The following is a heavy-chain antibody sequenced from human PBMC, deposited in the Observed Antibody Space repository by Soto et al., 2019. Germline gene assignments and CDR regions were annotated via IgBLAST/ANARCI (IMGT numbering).Heavy chain of an antibody. CDR1: GFTFSSYS. D-gene: IGHD2-15*01. CDR3: ARDLVVVAALLNWFDP. J-gene: IGHJ5*02. Sequence: EVQLVESGGGLVQPGGSLRLSCAASGFTFSSYSMNWVRQAPGKGLEWVSYISSSSSTIYYADSVKGRFTISRYNAKNSLYLQMTSLRDDDTAVYYCARDLVVVAALLNWFDPWGQGTLVTVSS. V-gene: IGHV3-48*02. CDR2: ISSSSSTI.